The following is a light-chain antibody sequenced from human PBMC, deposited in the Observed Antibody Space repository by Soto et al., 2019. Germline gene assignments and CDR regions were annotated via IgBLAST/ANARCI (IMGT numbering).Light chain of an antibody. CDR3: QQSITMPIT. V-gene: IGKV1-39*01. CDR2: SAS. Sequence: DIEETQAPSGVAFSLVYRVTITCRASQSINNYLNWYLQRPGQAPKLLIRSASTLQRGVPSRFSGSGSRTEFTLTIADLQPDDFGTYYCQQSITMPITFGHGTRLEIK. CDR1: QSINNY. J-gene: IGKJ5*01.